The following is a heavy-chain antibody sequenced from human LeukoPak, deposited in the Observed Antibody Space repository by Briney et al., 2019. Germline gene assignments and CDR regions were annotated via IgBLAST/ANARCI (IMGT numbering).Heavy chain of an antibody. V-gene: IGHV3-33*01. J-gene: IGHJ3*02. CDR3: ARDDTYYDFWSGYDAFDI. CDR1: GFTFSSYG. D-gene: IGHD3-3*01. CDR2: IWYDGSNK. Sequence: GGSLRLSCAASGFTFSSYGMHWVRQAPGKGLEGVAVIWYDGSNKYYADSVKGRFTISRDNSKNTLYLQMNSLRAEDTAVYYCARDDTYYDFWSGYDAFDIWGQGTMVTVSS.